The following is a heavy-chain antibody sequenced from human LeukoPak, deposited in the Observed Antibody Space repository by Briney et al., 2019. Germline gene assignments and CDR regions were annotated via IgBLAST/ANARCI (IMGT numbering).Heavy chain of an antibody. CDR1: GGSISSYY. CDR3: ARARYVNSFYAFDI. J-gene: IGHJ3*02. CDR2: LSKSGNT. Sequence: KTSETLSLTCTVSGGSISSYYWSWIRLPPGKGLEWIGYLSKSGNTNCSPSLKSRVTIFGDTSKNQFFLKLSSVTAADTAMYYCARARYVNSFYAFDIWGQGTLVTVSS. V-gene: IGHV4-59*01. D-gene: IGHD3-9*01.